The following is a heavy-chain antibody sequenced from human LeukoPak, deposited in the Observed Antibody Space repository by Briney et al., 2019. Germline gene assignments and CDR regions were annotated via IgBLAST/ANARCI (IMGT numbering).Heavy chain of an antibody. V-gene: IGHV3-33*06. CDR3: AKDAQRGFDYSNSLEY. CDR2: IWHDGSSQ. CDR1: GFTFDHYG. D-gene: IGHD4-11*01. Sequence: PGRSLRLSCVASGFTFDHYGMHWVRQAPGKGLEWVAVIWHDGSSQYYADSVKGRFTISRDNSMNTLYLQMNSLRAEDTAVYYCAKDAQRGFDYSNSLEYWAQGTLVTVSS. J-gene: IGHJ4*02.